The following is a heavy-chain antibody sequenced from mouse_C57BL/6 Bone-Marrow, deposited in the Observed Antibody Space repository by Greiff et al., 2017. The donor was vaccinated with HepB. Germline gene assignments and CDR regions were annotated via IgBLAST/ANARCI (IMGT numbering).Heavy chain of an antibody. V-gene: IGHV1-9*01. D-gene: IGHD1-1*01. Sequence: VQVVESGAELMKPGASVKLSCKATGYTFTGYWLEWVKQRPGHGLEWIGEILPGSGSTNYNEKFKGKATFTADTSSNTAYMQLSSLTTEDSAIYYCERGGYYYGSSADYFDYWGQGTTLTVSS. CDR2: ILPGSGST. CDR1: GYTFTGYW. J-gene: IGHJ2*01. CDR3: ERGGYYYGSSADYFDY.